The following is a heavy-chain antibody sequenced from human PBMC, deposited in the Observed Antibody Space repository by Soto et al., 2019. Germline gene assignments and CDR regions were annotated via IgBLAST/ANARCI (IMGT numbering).Heavy chain of an antibody. CDR2: IYYSGST. D-gene: IGHD1-26*01. CDR3: ARFRRELRSYDY. CDR1: GGSISSYY. Sequence: SETLSLTCTVSGGSISSYYWSWIRQPPGKGLEWIGYIYYSGSTNYNPSLKSRVTISVDTSKNQFSLKLSSVTAADTAVYYCARFRRELRSYDYWGQGTLVTVSS. J-gene: IGHJ4*02. V-gene: IGHV4-59*01.